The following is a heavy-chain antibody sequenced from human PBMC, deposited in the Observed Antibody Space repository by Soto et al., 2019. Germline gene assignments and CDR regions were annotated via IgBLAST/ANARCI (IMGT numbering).Heavy chain of an antibody. D-gene: IGHD3-3*01. J-gene: IGHJ6*02. CDR3: ARVGARRVVSYYYYGMDV. Sequence: SVKFSCKASGGTCSSYAISWVRQAPGQGLEWMGGIIPIFGTANYAQKFQGRVTITADESTSTAYMELSSLRSEDTAVYYCARVGARRVVSYYYYGMDVWGQGTTVTVSS. CDR2: IIPIFGTA. V-gene: IGHV1-69*13. CDR1: GGTCSSYA.